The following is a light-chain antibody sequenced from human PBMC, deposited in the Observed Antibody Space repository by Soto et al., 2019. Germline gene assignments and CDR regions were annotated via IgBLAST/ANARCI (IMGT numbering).Light chain of an antibody. Sequence: IQMTQSPSSLSASVGDRVTITCQASQDISNYLNWYQQKPGKAPKLLIYDASNLETGGPSRFSGSGSGTDFTFTISSLQPEDIATYYCQQYDNLPLTFGGGTKV. J-gene: IGKJ4*01. CDR1: QDISNY. CDR2: DAS. V-gene: IGKV1-33*01. CDR3: QQYDNLPLT.